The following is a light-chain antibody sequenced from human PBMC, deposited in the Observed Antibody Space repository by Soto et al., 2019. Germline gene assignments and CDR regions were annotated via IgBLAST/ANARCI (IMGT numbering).Light chain of an antibody. CDR1: RSIINS. Sequence: DIQMTQSPSSLSASIGDRVTITCRASRSIINSLNWYLQKPGKGPELLVSSASTLQGGLSPRFSGAGSGTHFTLTISDLQPEDCGSYYCQQSLTTPWTFGQGTRVEI. V-gene: IGKV1-39*01. CDR3: QQSLTTPWT. J-gene: IGKJ1*01. CDR2: SAS.